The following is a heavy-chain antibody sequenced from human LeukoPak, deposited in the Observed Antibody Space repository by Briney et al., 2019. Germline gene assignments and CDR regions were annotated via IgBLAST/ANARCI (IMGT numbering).Heavy chain of an antibody. Sequence: GGSLRPSCAASGFTFSSYAMHWVRQAPGKGLEWVAVISYDGSNKYYADSVKGRFTISRDNSKNTLYLQMNSLRAEDTAVYYCASSTSGYDFDYCGQGTLVTVSS. CDR1: GFTFSSYA. D-gene: IGHD5-12*01. CDR2: ISYDGSNK. V-gene: IGHV3-30-3*01. J-gene: IGHJ4*02. CDR3: ASSTSGYDFDY.